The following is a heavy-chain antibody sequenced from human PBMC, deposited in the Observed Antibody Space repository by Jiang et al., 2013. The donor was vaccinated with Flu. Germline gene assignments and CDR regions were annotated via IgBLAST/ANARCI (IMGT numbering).Heavy chain of an antibody. J-gene: IGHJ2*01. D-gene: IGHD3-22*01. CDR3: ARTPYYYDSSGYSLPPFYWHFDL. CDR2: IYNSGST. CDR1: GGSISSYY. V-gene: IGHV4-59*01. Sequence: GPGLVKPSETLSLTCTVSGGSISSYYWSWIRQPPGKGLEWMGYIYNSGSTNYNPSLKSRVTISVDTSKNQFSLKLSSVTAADTAVYYCARTPYYYDSSGYSLPPFYWHFDLWGRGTLVTVSP.